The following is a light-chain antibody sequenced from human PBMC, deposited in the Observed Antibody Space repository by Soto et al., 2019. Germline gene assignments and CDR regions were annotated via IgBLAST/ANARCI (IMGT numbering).Light chain of an antibody. CDR1: KNDTGVYDF. CDR3: KSYAGSNTYV. CDR2: EVV. Sequence: QSALTQPPSASGSPGQSVTISCTGTKNDTGVYDFVSWYQHHPGKAPRLIIYEVVQRPSGVPDRFSGSKSGNTASLTVSGLXAADEADYFCKSYAGSNTYVFGSGTKV. V-gene: IGLV2-8*01. J-gene: IGLJ1*01.